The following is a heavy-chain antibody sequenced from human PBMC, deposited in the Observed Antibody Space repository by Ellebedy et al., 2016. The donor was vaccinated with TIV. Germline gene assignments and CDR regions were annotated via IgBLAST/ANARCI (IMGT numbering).Heavy chain of an antibody. V-gene: IGHV3-30*01. CDR2: ISYDASNK. J-gene: IGHJ6*02. D-gene: IGHD6-19*01. Sequence: GESLKISCAAPGFTFSNYAMHWVRQAPGKGLEWVAAISYDASNKYYADSVKGRFTISRDNPKNTLYVQMNSLRAEDTAVYYCARRIWGLVVVAGTIGMDVWGQGTTVSVSS. CDR1: GFTFSNYA. CDR3: ARRIWGLVVVAGTIGMDV.